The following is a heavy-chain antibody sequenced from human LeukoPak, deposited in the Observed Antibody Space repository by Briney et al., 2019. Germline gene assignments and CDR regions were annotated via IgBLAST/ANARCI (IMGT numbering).Heavy chain of an antibody. J-gene: IGHJ4*02. D-gene: IGHD2-2*02. V-gene: IGHV1-69*04. CDR3: ARDPDLGYCSSTSCYS. CDR1: GGTFSSYA. CDR2: IIPILGLA. Sequence: SVKVSCKASGGTFSSYAISWVRQAPGQGLEWMGRIIPILGLANYAQKFQGRVTITADKSTSTAYMELSSLRSEDTAVYYCARDPDLGYCSSTSCYSWGQGTLVTVSS.